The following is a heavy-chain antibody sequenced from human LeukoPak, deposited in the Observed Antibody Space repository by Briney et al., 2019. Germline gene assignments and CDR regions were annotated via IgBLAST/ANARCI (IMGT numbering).Heavy chain of an antibody. D-gene: IGHD3-9*01. J-gene: IGHJ6*02. V-gene: IGHV3-30*18. CDR1: GFTFSSYG. CDR3: AKDSVLRYFGWSSGYGMGV. Sequence: PGRSLRLSCAASGFTFSSYGMHWVRQAPGKGLEWVAVISYDGSNKYYADSVKGRFTISRDNSKNTLYLQMNSLRAEDTAVYHCAKDSVLRYFGWSSGYGMGVWGQGTTVTVSS. CDR2: ISYDGSNK.